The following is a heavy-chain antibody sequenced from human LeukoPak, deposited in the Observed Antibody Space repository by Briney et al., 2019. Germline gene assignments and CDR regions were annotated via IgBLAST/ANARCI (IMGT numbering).Heavy chain of an antibody. V-gene: IGHV3-30-3*01. J-gene: IGHJ4*02. CDR3: ARGPGYSNPPSDY. Sequence: GGSLRLSCAASGFTFSSYAMHWVRQAPGKGLEWVAVISYDGSNKYYADSMKGRFTISRDNSKNTLYLQMNSLRAEDTAVYYCARGPGYSNPPSDYWGQGTLVTVSS. CDR1: GFTFSSYA. CDR2: ISYDGSNK. D-gene: IGHD4-11*01.